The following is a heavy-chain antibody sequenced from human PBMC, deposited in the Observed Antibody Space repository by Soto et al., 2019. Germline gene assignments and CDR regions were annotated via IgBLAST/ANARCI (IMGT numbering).Heavy chain of an antibody. D-gene: IGHD3-10*01. CDR3: TVWGSGNDFGAA. CDR2: SKNKADSYTT. Sequence: EVQLVESGGGLVQPGGSLRLSCAASGFTFSDHYMDWVRQAPGKGLEWVGRSKNKADSYTTEYAASVKGRFTIARDGSKNSLFQQMNSLKTEDTEVYYCTVWGSGNDFGAAWGQGILVTVSS. J-gene: IGHJ4*02. V-gene: IGHV3-72*01. CDR1: GFTFSDHY.